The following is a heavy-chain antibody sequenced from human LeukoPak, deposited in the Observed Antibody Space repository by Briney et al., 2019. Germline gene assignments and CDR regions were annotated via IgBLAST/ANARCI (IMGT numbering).Heavy chain of an antibody. CDR3: ARVRYRLAETYIDY. D-gene: IGHD3-16*01. CDR2: INPNSGDT. Sequence: ASVKVSCKASGYIFTGYYMHWVRQAPGQGLEWMGWINPNSGDTNYAQKFQGRVTMTRDTSISTAYMELSRLRSDDTAVYYCARVRYRLAETYIDYWGQGILVTVSS. V-gene: IGHV1-2*02. CDR1: GYIFTGYY. J-gene: IGHJ4*02.